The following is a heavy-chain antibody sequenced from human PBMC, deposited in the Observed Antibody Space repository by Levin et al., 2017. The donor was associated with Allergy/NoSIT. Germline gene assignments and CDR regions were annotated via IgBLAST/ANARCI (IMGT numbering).Heavy chain of an antibody. CDR2: ITGSGGST. D-gene: IGHD6-13*01. Sequence: GGSLRLSCAASEFTFSSYAMTWVRQAPGKGLEWVSSITGSGGSTFYADSVKGRFTISRDNSKNTLYLQMNSLRAEDTAVYYCAKREQQLDYFDYWGQGTLVTVSS. CDR1: EFTFSSYA. V-gene: IGHV3-23*01. J-gene: IGHJ4*02. CDR3: AKREQQLDYFDY.